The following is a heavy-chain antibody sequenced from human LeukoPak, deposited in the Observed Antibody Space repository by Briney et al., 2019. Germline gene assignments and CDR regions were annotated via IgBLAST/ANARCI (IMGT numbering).Heavy chain of an antibody. CDR3: ARGGHCSATSCSNYDGMDV. CDR2: TWYDGSNK. CDR1: GFTFSSYG. D-gene: IGHD2-2*01. J-gene: IGHJ6*02. V-gene: IGHV3-33*01. Sequence: GRSLRLSCAASGFTFSSYGMHWVRQAPGKGLEWVAATWYDGSNKYYADSVKGRYTISRDNSKNTLFLQMNSLRAEDTAVYFCARGGHCSATSCSNYDGMDVWGQGTTLTVSS.